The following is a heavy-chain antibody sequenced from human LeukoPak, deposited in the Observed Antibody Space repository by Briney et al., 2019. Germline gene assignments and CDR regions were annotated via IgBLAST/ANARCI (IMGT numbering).Heavy chain of an antibody. CDR3: ARLQGSRVDSATNLPFDY. Sequence: SETLSLICTVSGGSISSYYWSWIRQPPGKGLEWIGYIYYSGSTNYNPSLKSRVTISVDTSKNQFSLKLSSVTAADTAVYYCARLQGSRVDSATNLPFDYWGQGTLVTVSS. CDR1: GGSISSYY. D-gene: IGHD6-13*01. CDR2: IYYSGST. J-gene: IGHJ4*02. V-gene: IGHV4-59*08.